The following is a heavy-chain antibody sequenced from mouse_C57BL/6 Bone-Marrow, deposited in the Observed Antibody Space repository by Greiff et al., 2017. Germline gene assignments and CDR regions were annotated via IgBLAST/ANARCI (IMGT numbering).Heavy chain of an antibody. CDR3: ARVYGSTFDY. Sequence: EVQLQQSGPELVKPGASVKISCKASGYTFTDYYMNWVKQSHGKSLEWIGDINPNNGGTSYNQKFKGKATLTVDKSSSTAYMELRSLTSEDSAVYYCARVYGSTFDYWGQGTTLTVSS. D-gene: IGHD1-1*01. CDR1: GYTFTDYY. V-gene: IGHV1-26*01. CDR2: INPNNGGT. J-gene: IGHJ2*01.